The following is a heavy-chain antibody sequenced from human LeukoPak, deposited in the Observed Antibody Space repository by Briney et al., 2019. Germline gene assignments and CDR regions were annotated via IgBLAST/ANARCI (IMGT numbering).Heavy chain of an antibody. Sequence: SETLSLTRAVYVGCLSGYYWSGIRPPPRRGGEWVGEINNSGSTNYNPPLKSRVNISVDTYKSQFSVKLSSVTAADTAVYYCARGKAQRLYYFGMDVWGKGTTVTVSS. CDR2: INNSGST. J-gene: IGHJ6*04. CDR3: ARGKAQRLYYFGMDV. D-gene: IGHD2-2*01. V-gene: IGHV4-34*01. CDR1: VGCLSGYY.